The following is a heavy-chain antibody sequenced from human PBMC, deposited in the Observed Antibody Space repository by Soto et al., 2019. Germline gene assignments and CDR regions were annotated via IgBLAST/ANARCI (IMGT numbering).Heavy chain of an antibody. CDR2: ISAYNGNT. V-gene: IGHV1-18*01. CDR3: VKEYCSGNNCSPAESFQQ. CDR1: GYTFTSYG. J-gene: IGHJ1*01. D-gene: IGHD2-15*01. Sequence: ASVKVSCKASGYTFTSYGISWVRQAPGQGLEWMGWISAYNGNTNYAQKLQGRVTMTTDTSTSTAYMELRSLRSDDTAVYYCVKEYCSGNNCSPAESFQQWGQGTMVTFSS.